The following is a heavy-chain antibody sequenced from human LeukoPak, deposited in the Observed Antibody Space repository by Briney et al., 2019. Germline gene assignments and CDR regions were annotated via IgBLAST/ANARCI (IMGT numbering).Heavy chain of an antibody. V-gene: IGHV4-59*01. CDR3: ARATYYYDSSGYYTYYFDY. J-gene: IGHJ4*02. Sequence: SETLSLTCTVSGGSISSYYWSWIRQPPGMGLEWIGCIYYSGSTNYNPSLKSRVTISVDTSKDQFSLKLSSVSAADTAVYYCARATYYYDSSGYYTYYFDYWGQGTLVTVSS. D-gene: IGHD3-22*01. CDR2: IYYSGST. CDR1: GGSISSYY.